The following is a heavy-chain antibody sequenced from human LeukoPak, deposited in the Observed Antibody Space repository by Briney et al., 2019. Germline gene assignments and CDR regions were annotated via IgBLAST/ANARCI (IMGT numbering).Heavy chain of an antibody. CDR3: ARDLAVAGITLDV. CDR1: GFTFSSYA. D-gene: IGHD6-19*01. V-gene: IGHV3-21*01. CDR2: ISSSSSYI. J-gene: IGHJ6*02. Sequence: GGSLRLSCAASGFTFSSYAMHWVRQAPGKGLEWVSSISSSSSYIYYADSVKGRFTISRDNAKNSLYLQMNSLRAEDTAVYYCARDLAVAGITLDVWGQGTTVTVSS.